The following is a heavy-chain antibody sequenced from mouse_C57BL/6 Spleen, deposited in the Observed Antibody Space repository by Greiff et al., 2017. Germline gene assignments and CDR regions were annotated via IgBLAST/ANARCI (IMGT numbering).Heavy chain of an antibody. J-gene: IGHJ4*01. Sequence: QVQLQQPGAELVRPGSSVKLSCKASGYTFTSYWMDWVKQRPGQGLEWIGNIYPSDSETHYNQKFKDKATLTVDKSSSTAYMQLSSLTSEDSAVYYCARGDGYYEGAMDYWGQGTSVTVSS. CDR3: ARGDGYYEGAMDY. CDR2: IYPSDSET. CDR1: GYTFTSYW. D-gene: IGHD2-3*01. V-gene: IGHV1-61*01.